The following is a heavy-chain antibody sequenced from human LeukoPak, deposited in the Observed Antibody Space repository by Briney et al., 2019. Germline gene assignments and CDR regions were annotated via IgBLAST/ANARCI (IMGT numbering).Heavy chain of an antibody. J-gene: IGHJ3*02. CDR1: GFRFSDYW. Sequence: GGSLRLSCAASGFRFSDYWMSWVRQAPGKGLEWVANLNQDGSGEYYVDSVKGRFTISRDNAKNSLYLQMNSLRAEDTAVYYCARDLGRITMIVVAKGRDAFDIWGQGTMVTVSS. V-gene: IGHV3-7*01. D-gene: IGHD3-22*01. CDR3: ARDLGRITMIVVAKGRDAFDI. CDR2: LNQDGSGE.